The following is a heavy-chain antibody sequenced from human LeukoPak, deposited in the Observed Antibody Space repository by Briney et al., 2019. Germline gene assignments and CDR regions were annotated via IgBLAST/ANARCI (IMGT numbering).Heavy chain of an antibody. CDR3: AKAPALHYYFDY. CDR1: GFTFDDYA. J-gene: IGHJ4*02. Sequence: GGSLRLSCAASGFTFDDYAMPWVRQAPGKGLEWVSGISWNSGSIGYADSVKGRFTISRDNAKNSLYLQMNSLRAEDTALYYCAKAPALHYYFDYWGQGTLVTVSS. V-gene: IGHV3-9*01. CDR2: ISWNSGSI. D-gene: IGHD2-21*02.